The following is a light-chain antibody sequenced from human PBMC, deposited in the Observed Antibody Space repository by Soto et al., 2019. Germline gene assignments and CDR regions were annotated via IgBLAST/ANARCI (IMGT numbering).Light chain of an antibody. Sequence: VLTQPPSGSGAPGQRVTIYCTGSSSNIGAGYDVHWYQQLPGTAPKLLIYGNSNRPSGVPDRFSGSKSGTSASLAITGLQAEDEADYYCQSYDSSLSAFYVFGTGTKVTVL. CDR3: QSYDSSLSAFYV. CDR2: GNS. V-gene: IGLV1-40*01. J-gene: IGLJ1*01. CDR1: SSNIGAGYD.